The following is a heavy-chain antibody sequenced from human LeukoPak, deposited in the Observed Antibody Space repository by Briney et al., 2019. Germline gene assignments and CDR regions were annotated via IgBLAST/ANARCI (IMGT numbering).Heavy chain of an antibody. CDR3: ARDLVRGVSPYYYGMDV. J-gene: IGHJ6*02. Sequence: SETLSLTCTVSGGSIGSYYWSWIRQPPGKGLEWIGYIDYSGRTNYNPSLKSRVTISVDTSKNQFSLKLSSVTAADTAVYYCARDLVRGVSPYYYGMDVWGQGTTVTVSS. D-gene: IGHD3-10*01. CDR1: GGSIGSYY. CDR2: IDYSGRT. V-gene: IGHV4-59*12.